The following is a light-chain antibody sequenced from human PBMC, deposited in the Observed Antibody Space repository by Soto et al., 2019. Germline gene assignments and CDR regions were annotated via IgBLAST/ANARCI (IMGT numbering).Light chain of an antibody. CDR1: QGISTY. CDR3: QESYSTS. CDR2: VAS. Sequence: DIQMTQSPSSLSASVGDRITIICRTSQGISTYLNWYQQKPGKAPKPLIYVASNLQSGVPSRFSGSGSGTDFTLTISSLQPEDIATYYCQESYSTSFGQGTKVDIK. J-gene: IGKJ1*01. V-gene: IGKV1-39*01.